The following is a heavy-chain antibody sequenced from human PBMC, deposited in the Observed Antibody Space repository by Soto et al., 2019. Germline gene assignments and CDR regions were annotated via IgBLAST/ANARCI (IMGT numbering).Heavy chain of an antibody. CDR2: IYHSGST. CDR1: GGSISSGGYS. D-gene: IGHD2-21*02. Sequence: QLQLQESGSGLVKPSQTLSLTCAVSGGSISSGGYSWSWIRQPPGKGLEWIGYIYHSGSTYYNPSLKRRVTISVDRSKNQVSLKLSSVTAADTAVYYCARGGCYPYCGGDGYCWYFDLWGRGTLVTVSS. J-gene: IGHJ2*01. V-gene: IGHV4-30-2*01. CDR3: ARGGCYPYCGGDGYCWYFDL.